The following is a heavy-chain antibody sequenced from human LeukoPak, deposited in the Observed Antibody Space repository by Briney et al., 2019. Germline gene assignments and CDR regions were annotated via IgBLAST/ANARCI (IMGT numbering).Heavy chain of an antibody. V-gene: IGHV1-2*02. Sequence: ASVKVSCKASGYTFTGCYMHWVRQAPGQGLEWMGWINPNSGGTKYAQKFQGRVTMTRDTSISTAYMELRRLRSDDTAVYYCARGEAVTSFDYWGQGTLVTVSS. CDR2: INPNSGGT. J-gene: IGHJ4*02. CDR3: ARGEAVTSFDY. D-gene: IGHD4-17*01. CDR1: GYTFTGCY.